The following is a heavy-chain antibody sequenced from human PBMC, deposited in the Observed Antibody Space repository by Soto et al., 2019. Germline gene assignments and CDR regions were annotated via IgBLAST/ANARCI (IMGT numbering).Heavy chain of an antibody. Sequence: QITLKESGPTLVKPTQTLTLTCTFSGFSLSTSGVGVAWIRQPPGKALEWLALIYWDDDKRYRPSLESRLTTTNDTSKNQVVLTMTNMVSVDTATYYCAYLQCSGGSCYWFSFSGMDVWGQGTTVTVSS. CDR3: AYLQCSGGSCYWFSFSGMDV. CDR2: IYWDDDK. V-gene: IGHV2-5*02. J-gene: IGHJ6*02. CDR1: GFSLSTSGVG. D-gene: IGHD2-15*01.